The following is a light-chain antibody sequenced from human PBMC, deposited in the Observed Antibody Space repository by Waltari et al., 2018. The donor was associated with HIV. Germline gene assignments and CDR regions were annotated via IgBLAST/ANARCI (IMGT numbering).Light chain of an antibody. CDR1: RSNTGSGDA. V-gene: IGLV1-40*01. J-gene: IGLJ3*02. CDR2: SNT. CDR3: QSYDSSLSGWV. Sequence: QSVLTQPPSEAGSPGQRVSISCSGGRSNTGSGDAVPWYPQSPGTAPTFLIYSNTKRPSGVPDRFSGSKSGYSAALVITGLQAEDDADYYCQSYDSSLSGWVLGGGTKLTVL.